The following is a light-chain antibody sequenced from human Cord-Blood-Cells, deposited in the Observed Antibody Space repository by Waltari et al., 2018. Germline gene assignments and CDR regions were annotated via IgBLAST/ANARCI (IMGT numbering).Light chain of an antibody. CDR1: SSDVGGYNY. Sequence: QSALTQPRSVSGSPGQSVTISCTGTSSDVGGYNYVAWYQQPPAKAPKLMIYDVSKRPSGVPDRFSGSKSGNTASLTISGLQAEDEADYYCCSYAGSYTWVFGGGTKLTVL. CDR3: CSYAGSYTWV. V-gene: IGLV2-11*01. CDR2: DVS. J-gene: IGLJ3*02.